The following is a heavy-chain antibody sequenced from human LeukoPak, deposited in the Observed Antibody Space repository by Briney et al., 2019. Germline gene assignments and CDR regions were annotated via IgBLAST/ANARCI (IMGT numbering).Heavy chain of an antibody. Sequence: GGSLRLSCAASGFTFSNAWMSWVRQAPGKGLEWVGRIKSKTDGGTTDYAAPVKGRFTISRDDSKNTLYLQTNSLKTEDTAVYYCTTADYYDSSGYSYYFDYWGQGTLVTVSS. CDR2: IKSKTDGGTT. CDR1: GFTFSNAW. D-gene: IGHD3-22*01. CDR3: TTADYYDSSGYSYYFDY. J-gene: IGHJ4*02. V-gene: IGHV3-15*01.